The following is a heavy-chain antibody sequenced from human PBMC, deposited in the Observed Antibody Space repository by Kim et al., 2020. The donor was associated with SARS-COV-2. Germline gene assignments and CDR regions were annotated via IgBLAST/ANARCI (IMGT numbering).Heavy chain of an antibody. CDR1: GFTFSSYA. V-gene: IGHV3-23*01. CDR2: ISGSGGST. CDR3: AKRRGQTRDKGGYGMDV. Sequence: GGSLRLSCAASGFTFSSYAMSWVRQAPGKGLEWVSAISGSGGSTYYADSVKGRFTISRDNSKNTLYLQMNSLRAEDTAVYYCAKRRGQTRDKGGYGMDVWGQGTTVTVSS. D-gene: IGHD1-26*01. J-gene: IGHJ6*02.